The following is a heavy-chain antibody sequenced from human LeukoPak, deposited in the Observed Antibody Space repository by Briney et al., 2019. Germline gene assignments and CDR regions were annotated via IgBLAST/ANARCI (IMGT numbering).Heavy chain of an antibody. Sequence: EASVKVSCTASGDTFIRYGISWVRQAPGQGLEWMGWISTGNGNTNYAQKFQGRVTMTRDTSISTAYMDLSRLRSDDTAVYYCARGMGVLVPAATWFDPWGQGTLVTVSS. D-gene: IGHD2-2*01. J-gene: IGHJ5*02. V-gene: IGHV1-18*01. CDR3: ARGMGVLVPAATWFDP. CDR1: GDTFIRYG. CDR2: ISTGNGNT.